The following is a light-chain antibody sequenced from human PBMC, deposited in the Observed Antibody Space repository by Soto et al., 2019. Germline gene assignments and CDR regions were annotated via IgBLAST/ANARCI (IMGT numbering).Light chain of an antibody. V-gene: IGLV2-23*01. J-gene: IGLJ3*02. CDR1: SSDVANYNR. CDR3: CSYAGNKTLV. CDR2: EGS. Sequence: QSGLTQPASVSGSPGQSITISCTGTSSDVANYNRVSWYQQHRGKAPKLMIYEGSRRPSGVSNRFSGSKSGNTASLTISGLQAEDEADYYCCSYAGNKTLVFGGGTKLTVL.